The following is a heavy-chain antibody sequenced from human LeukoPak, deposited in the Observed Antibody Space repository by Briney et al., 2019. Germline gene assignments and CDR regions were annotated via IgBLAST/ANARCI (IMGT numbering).Heavy chain of an antibody. Sequence: PGGSLKLSCAASGFTFSGSAMHWVRQASGKGLEWVGRIRSKANSYATAYAASVKGRFTISRDDSKNTAYLQMNSLKTEDTAVYYCTSLDSSSLMGYWGQGTLVTVSS. V-gene: IGHV3-73*01. CDR1: GFTFSGSA. D-gene: IGHD6-13*01. CDR3: TSLDSSSLMGY. CDR2: IRSKANSYAT. J-gene: IGHJ4*02.